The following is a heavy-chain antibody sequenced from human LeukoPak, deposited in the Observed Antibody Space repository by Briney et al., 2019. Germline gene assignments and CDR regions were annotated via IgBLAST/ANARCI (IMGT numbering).Heavy chain of an antibody. Sequence: PGGSVRLLCGAWVHSHIRHDMLWARQARGKGWEGVGDISDDGRRKVYADYVKGRFPISRDSYQDTLYLQMNSMRGEDRAVFFFAKRPADYGACINYSDYWGQGTLVTVSS. D-gene: IGHD4-17*01. V-gene: IGHV3-30*18. J-gene: IGHJ4*02. CDR3: AKRPADYGACINYSDY. CDR1: VHSHIRHD. CDR2: ISDDGRRK.